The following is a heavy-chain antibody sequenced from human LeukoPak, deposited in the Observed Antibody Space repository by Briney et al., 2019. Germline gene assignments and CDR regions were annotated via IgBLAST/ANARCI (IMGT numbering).Heavy chain of an antibody. CDR3: ARDPYYYDSSGYRSPFDY. CDR2: ISAYNGNT. CDR1: GYTFTSYG. V-gene: IGHV1-18*01. D-gene: IGHD3-22*01. Sequence: GASVKVSCKASGYTFTSYGISWARQAPGQGLEWMGWISAYNGNTNYAQKLQGRVTMTTDTSTSTAYMELRSLRSDDTAVYYCARDPYYYDSSGYRSPFDYWGQGTLVTVSS. J-gene: IGHJ4*02.